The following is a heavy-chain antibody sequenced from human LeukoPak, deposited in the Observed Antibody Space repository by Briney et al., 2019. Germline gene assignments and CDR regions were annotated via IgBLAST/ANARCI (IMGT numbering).Heavy chain of an antibody. Sequence: PSDTESLMCTLSGGSISRGGYYWSWIRQHPGKGLQCLGYIYYSGSTYYNPSLKSRVTISVDTSKNQISLKLNSLTAADTAVYYCARVEVRGATPYVDYWGQGTLVTVSS. D-gene: IGHD3-10*01. CDR1: GGSISRGGYY. J-gene: IGHJ4*02. CDR2: IYYSGST. CDR3: ARVEVRGATPYVDY. V-gene: IGHV4-31*03.